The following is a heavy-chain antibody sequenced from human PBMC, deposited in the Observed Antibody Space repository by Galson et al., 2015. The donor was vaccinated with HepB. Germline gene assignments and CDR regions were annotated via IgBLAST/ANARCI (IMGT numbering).Heavy chain of an antibody. V-gene: IGHV3-53*01. CDR1: GFIVSHNY. D-gene: IGHD3-22*01. CDR3: ARAIYYYDSIGFTFDY. J-gene: IGHJ4*02. CDR2: IYGGGKT. Sequence: SLRLSCAASGFIVSHNYMNWVRQGPGKGLDWVSIIYGGGKTDYADSVKGRFTISRDNVKNTVYLEMNSLRADDTAVYFCARAIYYYDSIGFTFDYWGQGTLVSVSS.